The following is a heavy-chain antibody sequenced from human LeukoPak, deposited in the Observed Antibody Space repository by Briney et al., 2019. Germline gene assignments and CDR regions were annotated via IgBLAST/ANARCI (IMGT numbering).Heavy chain of an antibody. CDR3: ARGYYCSSTSCYLRYYYYYGMDV. J-gene: IGHJ6*02. D-gene: IGHD2-2*01. Sequence: GSLRLSCAASGFTFSSYAMSWIRQPPGKGLEWIGEINHSGSTNYNQSLKSRVTISVDTSKNQFSLKLSSVTAADTAVYYCARGYYCSSTSCYLRYYYYYGMDVWGQGTTVTVSS. V-gene: IGHV4-34*01. CDR2: INHSGST. CDR1: GFTFSSYA.